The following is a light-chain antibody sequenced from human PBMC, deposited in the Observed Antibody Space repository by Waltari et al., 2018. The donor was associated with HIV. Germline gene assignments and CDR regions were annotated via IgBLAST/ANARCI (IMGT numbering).Light chain of an antibody. Sequence: QSVLTQPPSASGTPGQWVTISCSRGSSNIGNNHVYWYQQFPGTAPKLLIYRNNQRPSGVPDRFSGSKSGTSASLVISGLRSEDEADYYCAAWDDSLSGVFGGGTKVTVL. J-gene: IGLJ2*01. CDR1: SSNIGNNH. V-gene: IGLV1-47*01. CDR3: AAWDDSLSGV. CDR2: RNN.